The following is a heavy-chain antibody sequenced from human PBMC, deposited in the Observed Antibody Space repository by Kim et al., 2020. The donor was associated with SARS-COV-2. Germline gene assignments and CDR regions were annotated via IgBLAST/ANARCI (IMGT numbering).Heavy chain of an antibody. CDR2: IYSGGST. J-gene: IGHJ4*02. Sequence: GGSLRLSCAASGFTVSSNYMSWVRQAPGKGLEWVSVIYSGGSTYYADSVKGRFTISRDNSKNTLYLQMNSLRAEDTAVYYCARGRKEEKLWFGELPYDYWGQGTLVTVSS. CDR1: GFTVSSNY. CDR3: ARGRKEEKLWFGELPYDY. V-gene: IGHV3-53*01. D-gene: IGHD3-10*01.